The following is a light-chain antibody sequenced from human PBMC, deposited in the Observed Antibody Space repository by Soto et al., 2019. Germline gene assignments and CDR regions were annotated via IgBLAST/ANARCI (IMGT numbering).Light chain of an antibody. J-gene: IGKJ2*01. Sequence: DIPMTQSPSTLSASVGDRVTITCRASQSIGGWLAWYQQRPGKAPRLLIFDASSVESGVPSRFSGSRSGTKFTLAISGLQPEDFATYYCQHYHSYPYTFGQGTKLEIK. V-gene: IGKV1-5*01. CDR2: DAS. CDR3: QHYHSYPYT. CDR1: QSIGGW.